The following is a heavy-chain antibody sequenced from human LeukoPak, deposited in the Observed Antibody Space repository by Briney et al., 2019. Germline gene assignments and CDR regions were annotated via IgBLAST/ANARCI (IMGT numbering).Heavy chain of an antibody. CDR1: GYTFTSYG. CDR2: ISAYNGNT. V-gene: IGHV1-18*01. Sequence: ASVKVSCKASGYTFTSYGISWVRQAPGQGLEWMGWISAYNGNTNYAQKLQGRVTMTTDTSTSTAYMELRSLRSDDTAVYYCARGLATNIPCYYYYMDVWGKGTTVTVSS. CDR3: ARGLATNIPCYYYYMDV. J-gene: IGHJ6*03. D-gene: IGHD1-26*01.